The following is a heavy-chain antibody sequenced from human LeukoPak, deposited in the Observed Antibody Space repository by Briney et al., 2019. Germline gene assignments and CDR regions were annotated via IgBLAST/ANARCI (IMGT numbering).Heavy chain of an antibody. CDR1: GYTLTELS. V-gene: IGHV1-24*01. D-gene: IGHD2-2*01. J-gene: IGHJ4*02. CDR2: FDPEDGET. CDR3: ATTGYCSSTSCTRHSDY. Sequence: ASVKVSCKVSGYTLTELSMHWVRQAPGKGLEWMGGFDPEDGETIYAQKFQGRVTMTEDTSTDTAYMELSSLRSEDTAVYYCATTGYCSSTSCTRHSDYWGQGTMVTVSS.